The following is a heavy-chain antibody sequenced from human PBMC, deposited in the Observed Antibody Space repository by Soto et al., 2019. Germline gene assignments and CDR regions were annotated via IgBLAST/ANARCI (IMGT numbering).Heavy chain of an antibody. D-gene: IGHD3-3*01. V-gene: IGHV3-66*01. CDR3: AKGDDFWSGYYSLYYYYGMDV. CDR2: IYSGGST. CDR1: GFTFSSYG. Sequence: GGSLRLSCAASGFTFSSYGMSWVRQAPGKGLEWVSVIYSGGSTYYADSVKGRFTISRDNSKNTLYLQMNSLRAEDTAVYYCAKGDDFWSGYYSLYYYYGMDVWGQGTTVTVSS. J-gene: IGHJ6*02.